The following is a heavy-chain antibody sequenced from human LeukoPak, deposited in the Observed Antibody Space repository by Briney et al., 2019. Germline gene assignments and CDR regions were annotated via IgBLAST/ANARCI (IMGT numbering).Heavy chain of an antibody. CDR3: ASLAGSHLDDYYGMDV. D-gene: IGHD3-10*01. Sequence: PGRSLRLSCAASGFTFSGNAMHWVRQAPGKGLEWVALISFDGRNKYYADSVKGRFTISRDNSKNTLYLQVNSLRTEDMAVYYCASLAGSHLDDYYGMDVWGQGTTVIVSS. J-gene: IGHJ6*01. CDR1: GFTFSGNA. CDR2: ISFDGRNK. V-gene: IGHV3-30*04.